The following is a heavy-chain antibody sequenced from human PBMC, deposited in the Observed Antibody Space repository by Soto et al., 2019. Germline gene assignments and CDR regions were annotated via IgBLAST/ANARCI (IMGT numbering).Heavy chain of an antibody. J-gene: IGHJ6*03. CDR2: ISGSGDST. D-gene: IGHD2-15*01. CDR1: GFTFRNYA. Sequence: EVELLESGGGLAQPGGSLRLSCGASGFTFRNYAMSWVRQAPGKGLEWVSVISGSGDSTNYADSVKGRFTISRDNSKNTLNLQMNSLRAEDTAVYYCAKGGNTNYYYYYYMDVWGVGATVTVSS. V-gene: IGHV3-23*01. CDR3: AKGGNTNYYYYYYMDV.